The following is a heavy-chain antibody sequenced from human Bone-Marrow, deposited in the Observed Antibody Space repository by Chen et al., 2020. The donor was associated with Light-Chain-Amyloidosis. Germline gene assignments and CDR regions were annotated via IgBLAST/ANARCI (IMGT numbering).Heavy chain of an antibody. J-gene: IGHJ4*02. CDR3: ARTYDSSVDDSVYGYDY. Sequence: QVQLVQSGAEVKRPGASVKVSCKASGYTFTNYGINWVRQAPGQGLEWMGLISTYNGNTKYAQELQGRVTMTTDTSTNTAYMELRSLISDDTAVYYCARTYDSSVDDSVYGYDYWGQGSQVTVSS. CDR2: ISTYNGNT. V-gene: IGHV1-18*01. D-gene: IGHD3-22*01. CDR1: GYTFTNYG.